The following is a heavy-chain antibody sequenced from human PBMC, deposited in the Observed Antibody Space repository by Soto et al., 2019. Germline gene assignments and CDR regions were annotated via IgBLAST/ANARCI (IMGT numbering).Heavy chain of an antibody. CDR3: AKTKGFLAY. D-gene: IGHD2-8*01. V-gene: IGHV3-23*01. Sequence: GGSLRLSCAASGFTFGAYVMTWVRQAPGKGLEWISAITDSGTGTVYADSVKGRFTISRDNSKNTLYLQMNSLRVEDTAVYYCAKTKGFLAYWGGGTLVTVSS. J-gene: IGHJ4*02. CDR1: GFTFGAYV. CDR2: ITDSGTGT.